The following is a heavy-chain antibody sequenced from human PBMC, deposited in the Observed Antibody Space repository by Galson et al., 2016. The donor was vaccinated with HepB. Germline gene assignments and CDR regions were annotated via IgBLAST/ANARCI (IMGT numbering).Heavy chain of an antibody. CDR1: GGTFNNYA. J-gene: IGHJ3*02. V-gene: IGHV1-69*13. Sequence: SVKVSCKAVGGTFNNYAIDWVRQAPGQGLEWMGGIIPILGTADHTQRFQGRFTIPADESTSTAYLELRNLRSEDTAVYHCATNYRESSGYGALHIWGQGTMVTVSS. CDR2: IIPILGTA. D-gene: IGHD3-22*01. CDR3: ATNYRESSGYGALHI.